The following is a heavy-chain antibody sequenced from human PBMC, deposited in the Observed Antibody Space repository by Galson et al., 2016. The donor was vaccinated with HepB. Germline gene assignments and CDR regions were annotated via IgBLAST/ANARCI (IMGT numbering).Heavy chain of an antibody. CDR2: INPSGGST. V-gene: IGHV1-46*01. J-gene: IGHJ6*02. Sequence: SVKVSCKASGYTFTSYYMHWVRQAPGQGLEWMGIINPSGGSTSNAQKFQGRVTMTRDTSTSTVYMELSSLRSEATAVYYCAGTSSDIVVMVSALDYYYHGMDVWGQGTTVTVSS. CDR3: AGTSSDIVVMVSALDYYYHGMDV. D-gene: IGHD2-8*01. CDR1: GYTFTSYY.